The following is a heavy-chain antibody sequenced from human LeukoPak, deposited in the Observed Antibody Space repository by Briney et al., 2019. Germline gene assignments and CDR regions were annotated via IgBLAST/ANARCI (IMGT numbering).Heavy chain of an antibody. J-gene: IGHJ1*01. Sequence: ASVKVSCTVSGDSFSRYVISWVRQAPGQGPEWMGGIIAAFDKANYAQKFRGRVTISADKSTSTAHLEVDSPTSGDTAIYYCARDSQRGAQRGFQYWGQGTLVTVSS. D-gene: IGHD1-26*01. CDR3: ARDSQRGAQRGFQY. CDR2: IIAAFDKA. CDR1: GDSFSRYV. V-gene: IGHV1-69*06.